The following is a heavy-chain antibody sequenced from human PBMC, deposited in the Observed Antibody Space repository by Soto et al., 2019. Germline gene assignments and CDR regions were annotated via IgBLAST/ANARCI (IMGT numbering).Heavy chain of an antibody. CDR1: GFTFSSYA. D-gene: IGHD6-13*01. V-gene: IGHV3-23*01. J-gene: IGHJ4*02. CDR3: AKDGELYSSSWNDY. Sequence: EVQLLESGGGMVQPGGSLRLSCAASGFTFSSYAMSWVRQAPGKGLEWVSAISGSGGSTYYADSVKGRFTISRDNSKNTLYLQMNSLRAEDTAVYYCAKDGELYSSSWNDYWGQGTLVTVSS. CDR2: ISGSGGST.